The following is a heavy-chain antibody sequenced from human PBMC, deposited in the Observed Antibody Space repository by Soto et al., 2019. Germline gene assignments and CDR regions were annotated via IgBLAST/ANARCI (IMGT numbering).Heavy chain of an antibody. V-gene: IGHV4-59*08. D-gene: IGHD3-16*01. J-gene: IGHJ4*02. CDR3: ARRPPGYYFDY. CDR1: GGSISSYY. Sequence: PSETLSLTCTVSGGSISSYYWSWIRQPPGKGLEWIGNIYYSGSTNYNPSLKSRVTISVDTSKNQFSLKLSSVIAADTAVYYCARRPPGYYFDYWGQGTLVTVSS. CDR2: IYYSGST.